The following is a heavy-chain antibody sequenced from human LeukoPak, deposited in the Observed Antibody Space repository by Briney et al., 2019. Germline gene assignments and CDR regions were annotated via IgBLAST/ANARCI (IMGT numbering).Heavy chain of an antibody. J-gene: IGHJ6*02. CDR3: ARDFGGMDV. CDR1: GFTFSSYA. V-gene: IGHV3-7*01. CDR2: IKQDGSEK. Sequence: GGSLRLSCAASGFTFSSYAMSWVRQAPGKRLEWVANIKQDGSEKYYVDSVKGRFTISRDNAKNSLYLQMNSLRAEDTAVYYCARDFGGMDVWGQGTTVTVSS. D-gene: IGHD3-10*01.